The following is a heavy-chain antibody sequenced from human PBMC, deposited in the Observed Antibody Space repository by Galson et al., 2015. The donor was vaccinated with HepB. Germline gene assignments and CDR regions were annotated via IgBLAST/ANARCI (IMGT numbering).Heavy chain of an antibody. J-gene: IGHJ6*03. CDR3: ARGVPTYYYDSSGSHYYYYMDV. CDR2: ISPILGIA. D-gene: IGHD3-22*01. Sequence: SVKVSCKASGGTFSSYAISWVRQAPGQGLEWMGGISPILGIANYAQKFQGRVTITADKSTSTAYMELSSLRSEDTAVYYCARGVPTYYYDSSGSHYYYYMDVWGKGTTVTVSS. V-gene: IGHV1-69*10. CDR1: GGTFSSYA.